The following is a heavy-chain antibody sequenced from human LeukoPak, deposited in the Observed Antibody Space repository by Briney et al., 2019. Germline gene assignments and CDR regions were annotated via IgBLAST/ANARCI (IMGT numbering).Heavy chain of an antibody. CDR1: GFTLSSHC. V-gene: IGHV3-74*01. Sequence: GGSLTLSCAVSGFTLSSHCMHWARQALGKGVVWVSRINHDGSDTIYADSVKGQFTNSRDKAKNALYLQMNSLRAEDTTLYYCRRIKGWPDYGGRGTLVTVS. CDR3: RRIKGWPDY. D-gene: IGHD6-19*01. J-gene: IGHJ4*02. CDR2: INHDGSDT.